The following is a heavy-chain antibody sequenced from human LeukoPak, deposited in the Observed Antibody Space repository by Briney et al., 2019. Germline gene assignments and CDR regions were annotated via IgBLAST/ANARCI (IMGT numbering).Heavy chain of an antibody. CDR3: ARGMQLWVPFDY. CDR2: ISDRGST. CDR1: GGSMISYY. Sequence: SETLSLTCSVSGGSMISYYWSWIRQTPGKGLEWIAYISDRGSTHYNPSLKSRVTLSVDTSKNQFSLNLSSVTAADTAVYYCARGMQLWVPFDYWGQGTLVTVSS. J-gene: IGHJ4*02. D-gene: IGHD2-21*01. V-gene: IGHV4-59*01.